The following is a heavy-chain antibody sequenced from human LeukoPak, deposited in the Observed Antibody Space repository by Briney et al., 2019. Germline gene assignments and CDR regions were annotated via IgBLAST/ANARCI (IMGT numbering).Heavy chain of an antibody. CDR1: GFTFSSYE. Sequence: GGSLRLSCTASGFTFSSYEMNWARQAPGKGLEWLSSISSSGSTRYYADSVKGRFTISRDNAWNSLDLQMNDLRPEDTALYYCATLRPRQQLVVDHWGQGTLVTVSS. CDR3: ATLRPRQQLVVDH. D-gene: IGHD6-13*01. J-gene: IGHJ4*02. V-gene: IGHV3-48*03. CDR2: ISSSGSTR.